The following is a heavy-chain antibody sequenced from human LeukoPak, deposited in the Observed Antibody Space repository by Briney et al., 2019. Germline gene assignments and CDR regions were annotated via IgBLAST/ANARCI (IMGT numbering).Heavy chain of an antibody. V-gene: IGHV3-21*01. D-gene: IGHD6-19*01. Sequence: PGGSLRLSCAASGFTFSSYSMNWVRQAPGKGLEWVSSISSSSSYIYYADSVKGRFTIPRDNAKNSLYLQMNSLRAEDTAVYHCARSPGYSSGWYGSDAFDIWGQGTMVTVSS. CDR1: GFTFSSYS. CDR2: ISSSSSYI. CDR3: ARSPGYSSGWYGSDAFDI. J-gene: IGHJ3*02.